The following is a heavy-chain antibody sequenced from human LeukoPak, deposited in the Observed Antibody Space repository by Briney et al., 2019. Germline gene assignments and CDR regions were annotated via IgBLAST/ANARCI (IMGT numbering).Heavy chain of an antibody. D-gene: IGHD6-13*01. CDR1: GFTFSDYY. V-gene: IGHV3-11*01. CDR2: ISSSGSTI. CDR3: ARDWVRIAAAGTTHYYGMDV. J-gene: IGHJ6*02. Sequence: SGGSLRLSCAASGFTFSDYYMSWIRQAPGKGLEWVSYISSSGSTIYYADSVKGRFTISRDNAKSSLYLQMNSLRAEDTAVYYCARDWVRIAAAGTTHYYGMDVWGQGTTVTVSS.